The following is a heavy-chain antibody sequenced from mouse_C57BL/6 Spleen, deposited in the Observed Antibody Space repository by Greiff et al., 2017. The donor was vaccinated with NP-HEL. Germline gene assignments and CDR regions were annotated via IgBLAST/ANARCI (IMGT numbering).Heavy chain of an antibody. CDR1: GYAFSSSW. Sequence: QVQLQQSGPELVKPGASVTISCKASGYAFSSSWMNWVTQRPGKGLEWIGRIYPGDGDTNYNGTFKGKATLPADKSSSTAYMQLSSLTSEDSAVYFCARSSSSNYHWYFDVWGTGTTVTVSS. CDR2: IYPGDGDT. J-gene: IGHJ1*03. D-gene: IGHD2-5*01. CDR3: ARSSSSNYHWYFDV. V-gene: IGHV1-82*01.